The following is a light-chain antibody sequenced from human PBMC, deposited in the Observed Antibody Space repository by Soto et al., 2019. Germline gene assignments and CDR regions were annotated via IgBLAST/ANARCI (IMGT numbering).Light chain of an antibody. V-gene: IGKV2-30*01. J-gene: IGKJ2*01. CDR3: MQSTHWPPYT. CDR1: QSLAYIDGNTY. CDR2: YVS. Sequence: EVVMSQSPLSLPVTLGQPASISCRSSQSLAYIDGNTYLTWFHQRPGQSPRRLIYYVSNRDSGVPDRFSGRGSGTDFTLKISRVEAEDAGIYYCMQSTHWPPYTFGQGTKLEIK.